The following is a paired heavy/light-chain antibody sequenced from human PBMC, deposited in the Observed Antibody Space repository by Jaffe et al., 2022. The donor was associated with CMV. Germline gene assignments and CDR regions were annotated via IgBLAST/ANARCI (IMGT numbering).Light chain of an antibody. V-gene: IGKV4-1*01. CDR3: QQYFDTPWT. Sequence: DIVMTQSPDSLAVSLGERATINCKSSQSVLYSSNNNNYLAWYQQKPGQPPKLLIYWASTRESGVPDRFSGSGSGTDFTLTISGLQAEDVAVYYCQQYFDTPWTFGHGTKVEIK. CDR2: WAS. J-gene: IGKJ1*01. CDR1: QSVLYSSNNNNY.
Heavy chain of an antibody. CDR1: GFTFNSYS. CDR2: ISSGNSYI. J-gene: IGHJ4*02. Sequence: ELQLVESGGGLVKPGGSLRLSCAASGFTFNSYSMNWVRQAPGKGLEWVSSISSGNSYIYYADSVKGRFTISRDNAKNSLYLQMNSLRAEDTAVYYCARVQIAAAGNDHWGRGTLVTVSS. V-gene: IGHV3-21*01. CDR3: ARVQIAAAGNDH. D-gene: IGHD6-13*01.